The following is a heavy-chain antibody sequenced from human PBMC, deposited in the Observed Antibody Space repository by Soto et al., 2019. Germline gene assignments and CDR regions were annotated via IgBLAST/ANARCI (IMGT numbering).Heavy chain of an antibody. CDR1: GFTFSSYS. CDR2: ISSSSSTI. J-gene: IGHJ5*02. CDR3: ARDGLPMITFGGVISRSWFDP. Sequence: GGSLRLSCAASGFTFSSYSMNWVRQAPGKGLEWVSYISSSSSTIYYADSVKGRFTISRDNAKNSLYLQMNSLRAEDTAVYYCARDGLPMITFGGVISRSWFDPWGQGTLVTVSS. V-gene: IGHV3-48*01. D-gene: IGHD3-16*02.